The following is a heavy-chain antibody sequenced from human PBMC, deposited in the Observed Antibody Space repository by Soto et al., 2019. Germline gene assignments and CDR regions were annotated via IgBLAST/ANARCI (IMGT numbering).Heavy chain of an antibody. D-gene: IGHD1-26*01. Sequence: LILSCGASGFIFSKYSMNWVRQAPGKGLEWLSYISSNSVTIYYADSVRGRFTIFRDNAKNSLYLQMNSLRDEDTAVYYCAREDILGTRSFDYWGQGALVTVSS. CDR2: ISSNSVTI. V-gene: IGHV3-48*02. CDR3: AREDILGTRSFDY. CDR1: GFIFSKYS. J-gene: IGHJ4*02.